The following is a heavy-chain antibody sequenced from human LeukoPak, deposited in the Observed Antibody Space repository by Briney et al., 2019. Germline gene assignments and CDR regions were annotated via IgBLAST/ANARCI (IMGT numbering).Heavy chain of an antibody. CDR3: ATERLWFGDNLLYY. Sequence: GGSLRLSCAASGFTLSSYSMNWVRQAPGKGLEWVSYISSSSRTIYDADSVKGRFTISRDNAKNSLYLQMNSLRAEDTAVYYCATERLWFGDNLLYYWGQGTLVTVSS. D-gene: IGHD3-10*01. V-gene: IGHV3-48*01. CDR2: ISSSSRTI. CDR1: GFTLSSYS. J-gene: IGHJ4*02.